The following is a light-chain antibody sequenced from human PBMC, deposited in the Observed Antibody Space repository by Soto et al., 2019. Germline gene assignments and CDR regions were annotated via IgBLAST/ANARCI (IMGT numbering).Light chain of an antibody. CDR2: LNSDGSH. V-gene: IGLV4-69*01. CDR3: QTWGTGIQV. J-gene: IGLJ2*01. CDR1: SGHSSYA. Sequence: QPVLTQSPSASASLGASVKLTCTLRSGHSSYAIAWHQQQPEKGPRYLLKLNSDGSHSNGDGIPDRFSGSSSGAERYLTNSSLQSEDEADYYCQTWGTGIQVFGGGTKLTVL.